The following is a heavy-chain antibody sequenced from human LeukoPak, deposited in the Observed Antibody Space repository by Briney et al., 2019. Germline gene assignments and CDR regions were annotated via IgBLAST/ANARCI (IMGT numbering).Heavy chain of an antibody. CDR2: MNPNSGNT. V-gene: IGHV1-8*01. D-gene: IGHD5-18*01. Sequence: ASVKVSCKASGYTFGSYDVNWVRLATGQGLEWMGWMNPNSGNTGYAQKFQGRVTMTRNTSISTAYMELSSLRSEDTAVYYCVRNTATSRYFDYWGQGTLVTVSS. CDR3: VRNTATSRYFDY. J-gene: IGHJ4*02. CDR1: GYTFGSYD.